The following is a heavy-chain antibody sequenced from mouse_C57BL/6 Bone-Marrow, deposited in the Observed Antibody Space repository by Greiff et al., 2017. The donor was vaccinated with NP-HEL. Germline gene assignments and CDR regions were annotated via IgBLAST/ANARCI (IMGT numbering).Heavy chain of an antibody. V-gene: IGHV5-2*01. CDR3: ASQFPYYYGSSRGY. CDR2: INRDGGST. Sequence: EVQVVESGGGLVQPGESLKLSCESNEYEFPSHDMSWVRKTPEKRLELVAAINRDGGSTYYPDTMERRFIISRDNTKKTLYLQMSSLRSEDTALYYCASQFPYYYGSSRGYWGQGTTLTVSS. D-gene: IGHD1-1*01. J-gene: IGHJ2*01. CDR1: EYEFPSHD.